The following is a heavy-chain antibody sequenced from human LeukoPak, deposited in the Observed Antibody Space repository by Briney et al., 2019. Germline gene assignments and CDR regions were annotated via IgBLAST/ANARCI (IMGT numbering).Heavy chain of an antibody. V-gene: IGHV4-59*08. D-gene: IGHD6-13*01. CDR1: GGSIRSYY. CDR2: IYYSGST. CDR3: ARRLGSSTQAWFDL. Sequence: SETLSLTCTVSGGSIRSYYWSWIRQPPGKGLEWIGYIYYSGSTNYNPSLKSRVTISVDTSKNQFSLKLSSVTAADTAVYYCARRLGSSTQAWFDLWGQGTLVTVSS. J-gene: IGHJ5*02.